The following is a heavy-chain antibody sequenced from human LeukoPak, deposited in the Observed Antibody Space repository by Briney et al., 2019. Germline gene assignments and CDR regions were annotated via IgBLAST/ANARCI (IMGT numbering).Heavy chain of an antibody. D-gene: IGHD2-15*01. Sequence: SETLSLTCAVYGGSFSGYYWSWIRQPPGKGLEWIGEINHSGSTNYNPSLKSRVTISVDTSKNQFSLKLSSVTAADTAVYYCARGRYCSADICSGGDAFDIWGQGAMVSVSS. CDR2: INHSGST. CDR1: GGSFSGYY. CDR3: ARGRYCSADICSGGDAFDI. V-gene: IGHV4-34*01. J-gene: IGHJ3*02.